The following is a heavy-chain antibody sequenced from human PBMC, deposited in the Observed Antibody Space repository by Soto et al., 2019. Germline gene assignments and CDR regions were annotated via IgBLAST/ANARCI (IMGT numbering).Heavy chain of an antibody. J-gene: IGHJ4*02. D-gene: IGHD6-13*01. Sequence: QLQLQESGPGLVKPSETLSLTCAVSGGAISSSSYFWGWIRQPPGEDLEWIGHIYYSGNTYYNPSLKTRVAISVDTSNNQSSLKLRSVTAADTAVYYCARQRKIATAYFDYWGQGARVTVSS. V-gene: IGHV4-39*01. CDR2: IYYSGNT. CDR3: ARQRKIATAYFDY. CDR1: GGAISSSSYF.